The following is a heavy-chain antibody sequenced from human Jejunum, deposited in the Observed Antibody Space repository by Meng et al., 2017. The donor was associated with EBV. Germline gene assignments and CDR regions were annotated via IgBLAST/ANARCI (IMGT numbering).Heavy chain of an antibody. V-gene: IGHV1-18*01. CDR2: ISAYNGKT. Sequence: QVQVFKSGAVVKKPGAPVKVSCKASGYTYTSYGISWVRQAPGQGLEWMAWISAYNGKTNYAQNLQGRVTLTTDTSTTTTYMELRSLRSDDTAAYYCARDGPDYGNYINFDYWGQGTLVTVSS. CDR3: ARDGPDYGNYINFDY. J-gene: IGHJ4*02. CDR1: GYTYTSYG. D-gene: IGHD4-11*01.